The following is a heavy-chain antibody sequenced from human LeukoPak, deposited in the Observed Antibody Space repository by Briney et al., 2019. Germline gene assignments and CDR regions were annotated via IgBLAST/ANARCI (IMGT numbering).Heavy chain of an antibody. Sequence: SETLSLTCAVYGGSFSGYYWSWIRQPPGKGLEWIGEVNHSGSTNYNPSLKSRVTISVDTSKNQFSLKLSSVTAADTAVYYCASFRGVVISSYYYYYMDVWGKGTTVTVSS. J-gene: IGHJ6*03. CDR2: VNHSGST. CDR1: GGSFSGYY. V-gene: IGHV4-34*01. D-gene: IGHD3-3*01. CDR3: ASFRGVVISSYYYYYMDV.